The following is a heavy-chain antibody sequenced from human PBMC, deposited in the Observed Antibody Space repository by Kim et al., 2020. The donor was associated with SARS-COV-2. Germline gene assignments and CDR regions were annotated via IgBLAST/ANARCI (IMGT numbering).Heavy chain of an antibody. Sequence: SETLSLTCTVSGGSVSSGSYYWSWIRQPPGKGLEWLGYIYYSGSTNYNPSLKSRVTISVDTSKNQFSLKLSSVTAADTAVYYCARALAYCGGDCHSVYDYWGQGTLVTVSS. D-gene: IGHD2-21*02. CDR2: IYYSGST. J-gene: IGHJ4*02. CDR1: GGSVSSGSYY. V-gene: IGHV4-61*01. CDR3: ARALAYCGGDCHSVYDY.